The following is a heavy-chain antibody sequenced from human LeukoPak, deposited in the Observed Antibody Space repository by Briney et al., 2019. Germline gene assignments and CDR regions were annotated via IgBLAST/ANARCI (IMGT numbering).Heavy chain of an antibody. V-gene: IGHV3-48*04. D-gene: IGHD4/OR15-4a*01. Sequence: GGSLRLSCAASGFTFSSFTMNWVRQAPGKGLEWVSSISGTTNTIYYADSVKGRFTISRDNANNSVSLQMNSLRPEDTAVHFCARRRVLSVARALDYWGQGTLVTVSS. CDR1: GFTFSSFT. CDR3: ARRRVLSVARALDY. J-gene: IGHJ4*02. CDR2: ISGTTNTI.